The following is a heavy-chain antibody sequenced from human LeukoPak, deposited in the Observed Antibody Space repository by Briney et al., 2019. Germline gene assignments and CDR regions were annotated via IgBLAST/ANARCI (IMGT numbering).Heavy chain of an antibody. J-gene: IGHJ4*02. V-gene: IGHV1-2*02. Sequence: AASVKVSCKASGYSFTGYYMHWVRQAPGQGLEWMGWINPKTGGTNYALEFQGRVTMNRDTFISTAYMELSRLTSDDTALYYCAGGTYGYNVIDFWGQGTLVTVSS. CDR2: INPKTGGT. CDR1: GYSFTGYY. CDR3: AGGTYGYNVIDF. D-gene: IGHD5-24*01.